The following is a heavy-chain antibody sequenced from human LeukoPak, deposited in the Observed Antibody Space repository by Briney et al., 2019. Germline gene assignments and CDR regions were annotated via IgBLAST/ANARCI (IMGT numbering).Heavy chain of an antibody. CDR3: ARIRRYCSSTSCYDWTEVAFDY. Sequence: SETLSLTCTVSGGSISSGSYYWGWIRQPPGKGLEWIGSIYYSGSTYYNPSLKSRVTISVDTSKNQFSLKLSSVTAADTAVYYCARIRRYCSSTSCYDWTEVAFDYWGQGTLVTVSS. CDR2: IYYSGST. CDR1: GGSISSGSYY. V-gene: IGHV4-39*01. D-gene: IGHD2-2*01. J-gene: IGHJ4*02.